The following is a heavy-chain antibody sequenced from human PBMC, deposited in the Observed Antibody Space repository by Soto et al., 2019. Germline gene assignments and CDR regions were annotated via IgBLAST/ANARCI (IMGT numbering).Heavy chain of an antibody. V-gene: IGHV3-23*01. Sequence: GGSLRLSCAASGFTLSTYAMNWVRQAPGKGLEWVSGISGSGDSTYYADSVKGRFTVSRDNSKNTLYLQMNSLRAEDTAVFYCAKERSSGWSFDYWGQGILVTVSS. CDR2: ISGSGDST. CDR3: AKERSSGWSFDY. CDR1: GFTLSTYA. D-gene: IGHD6-19*01. J-gene: IGHJ4*02.